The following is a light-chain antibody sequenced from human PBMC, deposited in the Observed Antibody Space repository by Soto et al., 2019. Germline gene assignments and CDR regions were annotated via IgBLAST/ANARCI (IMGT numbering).Light chain of an antibody. CDR3: QQRSNWPLT. CDR1: QSVSRF. V-gene: IGKV3-11*01. J-gene: IGKJ1*01. Sequence: EIVLTQSPATLSLSPGERATLSCRASQSVSRFFAWYQQKPGQPPRLLIYDASNRARGIPARFSGSGSGTDFTRTISSLEPEDFAVYYCQQRSNWPLTFGQGTKLEIK. CDR2: DAS.